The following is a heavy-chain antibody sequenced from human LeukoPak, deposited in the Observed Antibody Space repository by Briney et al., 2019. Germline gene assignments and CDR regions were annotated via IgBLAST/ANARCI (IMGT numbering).Heavy chain of an antibody. CDR1: GGSIDDYY. D-gene: IGHD3-22*01. Sequence: SETLSLTCTVSGGSIDDYYWSWIRQPPGRRLEWIGYIYYSGSANYNPSLQSRVTMSVDTSRNQFSLKLSSVTAADTAVYYCARGGLENGYHSNDGFDIWGQGTMVTVSS. J-gene: IGHJ3*02. V-gene: IGHV4-59*01. CDR3: ARGGLENGYHSNDGFDI. CDR2: IYYSGSA.